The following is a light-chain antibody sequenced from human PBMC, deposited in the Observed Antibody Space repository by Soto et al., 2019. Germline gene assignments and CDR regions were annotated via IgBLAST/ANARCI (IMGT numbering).Light chain of an antibody. CDR2: GAS. CDR1: QSVSSSY. V-gene: IGKV3-20*01. J-gene: IGKJ1*01. Sequence: EIVLTQSPGTLSLSPLEIATLSFMASQSVSSSYLAWYQLKPGQAPRLLIYGASSRATGIPDRFSGSGSGTDFTLTISRLDPEDFAVYFCQQYGSSPRTFGQGTKVDIK. CDR3: QQYGSSPRT.